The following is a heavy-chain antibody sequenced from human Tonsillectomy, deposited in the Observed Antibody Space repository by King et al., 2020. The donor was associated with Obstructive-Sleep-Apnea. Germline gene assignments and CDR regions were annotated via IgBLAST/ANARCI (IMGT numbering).Heavy chain of an antibody. Sequence: QLVESGAEVKKPGASVKVSCKASGYTFTSYAIHWVRQAPGQRLEWMGWINAGNGNPKYSQNFQGRVTITTDTSASTAYMELSSLRSEDTAVYYCARGRGFGESFLSVHYWGQGTLVTVSS. V-gene: IGHV1-3*01. CDR2: INAGNGNP. D-gene: IGHD3-10*01. CDR3: ARGRGFGESFLSVHY. J-gene: IGHJ4*02. CDR1: GYTFTSYA.